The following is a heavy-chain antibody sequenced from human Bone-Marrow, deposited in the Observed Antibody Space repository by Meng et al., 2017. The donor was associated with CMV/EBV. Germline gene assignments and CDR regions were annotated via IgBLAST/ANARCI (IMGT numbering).Heavy chain of an antibody. Sequence: GESLKISCTASGFTFGDYAMSWVRQAPGKGLEWVGFIRSKAYGGTTEYAASVKGRFTISRDDSKSIAYLQMNSLKTEDTAVYYCTRDSLGLGMYYFDDWGQGTLVTVSS. CDR1: GFTFGDYA. CDR2: IRSKAYGGTT. CDR3: TRDSLGLGMYYFDD. J-gene: IGHJ4*02. D-gene: IGHD2-2*03. V-gene: IGHV3-49*04.